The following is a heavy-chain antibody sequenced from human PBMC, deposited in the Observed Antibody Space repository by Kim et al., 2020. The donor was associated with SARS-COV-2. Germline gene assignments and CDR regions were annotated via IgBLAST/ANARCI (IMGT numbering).Heavy chain of an antibody. CDR3: AREVNDFWSGYSPPHDAFDI. Sequence: GGSLRLSCAASGFTFSSYAMSWVRQAPGKGLEWVSAISGSGGSTYYADSVKGRFTISRDNSKNTLYLQMNSLRAEDTAVYYCAREVNDFWSGYSPPHDAFDIWGQGTMVTVSS. D-gene: IGHD3-3*01. CDR2: ISGSGGST. CDR1: GFTFSSYA. J-gene: IGHJ3*02. V-gene: IGHV3-23*01.